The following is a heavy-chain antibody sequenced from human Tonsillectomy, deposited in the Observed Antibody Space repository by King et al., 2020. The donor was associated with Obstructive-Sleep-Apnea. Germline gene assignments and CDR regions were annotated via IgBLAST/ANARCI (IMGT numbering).Heavy chain of an antibody. CDR2: IYHSGST. J-gene: IGHJ4*02. CDR1: GGSISSYY. V-gene: IGHV4-59*01. Sequence: VQLQESGPGLVKPSETLSLTCFVSGGSISSYYWSWIRQPPGKGLEWIGYIYHSGSTYYNPSLKSRVTISVDTSMDQFSLKLSSVTAADTAVYYCARGLRFFDWCWDYWGQGTLVTVSS. CDR3: ARGLRFFDWCWDY. D-gene: IGHD3-9*01.